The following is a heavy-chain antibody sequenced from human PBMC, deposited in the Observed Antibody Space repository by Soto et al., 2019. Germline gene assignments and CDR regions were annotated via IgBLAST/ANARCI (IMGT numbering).Heavy chain of an antibody. CDR3: ERDDWSYGVPIDY. CDR2: ISGSGSRR. CDR1: GFNFDNV. J-gene: IGHJ4*02. Sequence: GGSLRLSCAASGFNFDNVMTWVRQAPGKGLDWVSTISGSGSRRYYADSVKGRFTVSRDNSKNTLYLQMNSLRVDDTAVYYCERDDWSYGVPIDYWGQGTLVTVSS. D-gene: IGHD5-18*01. V-gene: IGHV3-23*01.